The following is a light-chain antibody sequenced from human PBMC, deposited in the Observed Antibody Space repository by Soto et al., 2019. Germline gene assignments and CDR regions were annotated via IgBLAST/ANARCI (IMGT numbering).Light chain of an antibody. CDR3: CSFAGSGTCV. J-gene: IGLJ1*01. V-gene: IGLV2-23*02. CDR1: SGDIGTYNL. CDR2: EVN. Sequence: QPVLTQPASVSGSPGQSIAISCTGTSGDIGTYNLVSWYQQHPGKAPKLMISEVNKRPSGVSDRFSGSKSGDTASLTISGLRTEDEADYYCCSFAGSGTCVFGTGTKLTVL.